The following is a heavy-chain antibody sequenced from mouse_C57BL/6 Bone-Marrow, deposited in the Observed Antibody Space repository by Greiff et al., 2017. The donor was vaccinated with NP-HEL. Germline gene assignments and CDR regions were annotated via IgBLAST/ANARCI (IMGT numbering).Heavy chain of an antibody. D-gene: IGHD1-1*01. J-gene: IGHJ4*01. CDR1: GYTFTDYY. CDR2: IYPGSGNT. CDR3: ARETTVRYAMDY. Sequence: QVQLQQSGAELVRPGASVKLSCKASGYTFTDYYINWVKQRPGQGLEWIARIYPGSGNTYYNEKFKGKATLTAEKSSSTAYMQLSSLTSEDSAVYFCARETTVRYAMDYWGQGTSVTVSS. V-gene: IGHV1-76*01.